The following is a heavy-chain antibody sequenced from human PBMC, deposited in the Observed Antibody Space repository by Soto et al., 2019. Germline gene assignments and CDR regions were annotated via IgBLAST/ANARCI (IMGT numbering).Heavy chain of an antibody. D-gene: IGHD3-22*01. J-gene: IGHJ4*02. CDR2: IYYSGST. Sequence: QVQLQESGPGLVKPSQTLSLTCTVSGGSISSGGYYWSWIRQHPGKGLEWIGYIYYSGSTYYNPSLKSRVTISVDTSKNQFSLKLSSVTAADTAVYYCARAPPGSTMIVVAQFDYWGQGTLVTVSS. CDR1: GGSISSGGYY. V-gene: IGHV4-31*03. CDR3: ARAPPGSTMIVVAQFDY.